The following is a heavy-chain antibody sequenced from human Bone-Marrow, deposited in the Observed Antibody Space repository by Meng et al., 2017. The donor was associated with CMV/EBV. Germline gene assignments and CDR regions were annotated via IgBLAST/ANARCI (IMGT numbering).Heavy chain of an antibody. CDR2: IYRSGST. V-gene: IGHV3-23*05. Sequence: LSLTCAASGFTFSSYAMSWVRQAPGKGLEWVSAIYRSGSTYYADSVKGRFTISRDTSKNTMYLQMNSLRGEDTAVYYCARDLGGNWFDPWGQGSLVTVSS. J-gene: IGHJ5*02. D-gene: IGHD3-16*01. CDR3: ARDLGGNWFDP. CDR1: GFTFSSYA.